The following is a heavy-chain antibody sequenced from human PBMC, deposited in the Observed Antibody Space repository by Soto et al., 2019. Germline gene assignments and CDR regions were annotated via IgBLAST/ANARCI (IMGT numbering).Heavy chain of an antibody. D-gene: IGHD4-17*01. CDR1: GFTFSSYS. J-gene: IGHJ4*02. CDR3: ARDRKGYGYYWGGFDY. CDR2: ISSSSSTI. Sequence: EVQLVESGGGLVQPGGSLRLSCAASGFTFSSYSMNWVRQAPGKGLEWVSYISSSSSTIYYADSVKGRFTISRDNAKKSRYLERNRLRDQDTAVYYCARDRKGYGYYWGGFDYWGQGTLVTVSS. V-gene: IGHV3-48*02.